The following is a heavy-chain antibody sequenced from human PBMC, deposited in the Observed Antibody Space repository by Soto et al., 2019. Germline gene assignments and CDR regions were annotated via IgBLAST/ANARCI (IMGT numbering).Heavy chain of an antibody. Sequence: QVQLVQSGAEVKKPGSSVKVSCKASGGTFSSYTISWVRQAPGQGLEWMGRIIPILGIANYAQKFQGRVTITADKSTSTAYMELSSLRSEDTAVYYCARDKCSGGSCGPFNAFDIWGQGTMVTVSS. CDR1: GGTFSSYT. D-gene: IGHD2-15*01. CDR2: IIPILGIA. V-gene: IGHV1-69*08. J-gene: IGHJ3*02. CDR3: ARDKCSGGSCGPFNAFDI.